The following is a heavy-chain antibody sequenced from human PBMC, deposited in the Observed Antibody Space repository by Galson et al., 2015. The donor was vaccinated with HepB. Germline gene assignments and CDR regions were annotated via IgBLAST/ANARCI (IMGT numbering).Heavy chain of an antibody. CDR2: IGYESTIK. D-gene: IGHD2/OR15-2a*01. CDR3: ATDPRARPFHYLDN. J-gene: IGHJ4*02. V-gene: IGHV3-33*01. Sequence: SLRLSCAASGFDFNNFGMYWVRQAPGKGLEWVALIGYESTIKYYADSVRGRFTISRDNSHNTLSLQMNSLRAEDTAVYYCATDPRARPFHYLDNWGQGTLVTVSS. CDR1: GFDFNNFG.